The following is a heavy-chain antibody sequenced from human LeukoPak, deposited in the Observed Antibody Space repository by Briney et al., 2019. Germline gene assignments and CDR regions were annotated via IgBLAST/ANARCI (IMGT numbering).Heavy chain of an antibody. CDR1: GFPVSSNY. Sequence: GGSLRLSCAASGFPVSSNYMSWVRQAPGKGLEWVSVIYSGGSTYYADSVKGRFTISRDNSKNTLYLQMNSLRAEDTAVYYCAKGFDTPAGYWGQGTLVTVSS. V-gene: IGHV3-66*01. J-gene: IGHJ4*02. CDR2: IYSGGST. D-gene: IGHD2-2*02. CDR3: AKGFDTPAGY.